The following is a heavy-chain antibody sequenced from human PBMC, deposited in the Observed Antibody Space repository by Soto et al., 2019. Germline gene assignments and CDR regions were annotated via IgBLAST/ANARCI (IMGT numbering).Heavy chain of an antibody. V-gene: IGHV1-3*01. CDR3: ARDYDFWSATAQNAFDI. CDR1: GYTFTSYA. J-gene: IGHJ3*02. D-gene: IGHD3-3*01. CDR2: INAGNGNT. Sequence: ASVKVSCKASGYTFTSYAMHWVRQAPGQRLEWMGWINAGNGNTKYSQKFQGRVTITRDTSASTAYMELSSLRSEDTAVYYCARDYDFWSATAQNAFDIWGQGTMVTVSS.